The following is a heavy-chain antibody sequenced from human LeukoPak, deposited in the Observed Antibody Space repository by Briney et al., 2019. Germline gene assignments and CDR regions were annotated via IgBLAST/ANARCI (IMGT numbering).Heavy chain of an antibody. D-gene: IGHD5-12*01. CDR2: ISSNVGST. CDR3: ARGLLSGYENYFDY. J-gene: IGHJ4*02. Sequence: GGSLRLSCAASGFTFSSYAMHWVRQAPGKGLEYVSAISSNVGSTYYANSAKGRFTISRDNSKNTLYLQMGSLRAEDMAVYYCARGLLSGYENYFDYWGQGTQVTVS. CDR1: GFTFSSYA. V-gene: IGHV3-64*01.